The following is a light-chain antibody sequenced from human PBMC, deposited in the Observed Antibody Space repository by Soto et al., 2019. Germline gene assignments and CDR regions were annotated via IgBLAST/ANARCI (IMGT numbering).Light chain of an antibody. CDR1: QSINSE. CDR2: GAS. Sequence: EIVMTQSPATLSLSPGERAALSCRVSQSINSELAWYQQKPGQPPRLLFYGASTRATGVPARFTGSESGSEFTLTISGLQSEDFAVYYCQQGHNWPLTFGQGTRLEI. CDR3: QQGHNWPLT. V-gene: IGKV3-15*01. J-gene: IGKJ2*01.